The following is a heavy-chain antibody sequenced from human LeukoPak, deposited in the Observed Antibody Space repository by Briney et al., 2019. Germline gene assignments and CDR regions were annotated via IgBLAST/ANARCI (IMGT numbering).Heavy chain of an antibody. D-gene: IGHD5-18*01. CDR1: GFTFSSHW. CDR2: INTDGRST. CDR3: ARGGFNYGVFDY. J-gene: IGHJ4*02. V-gene: IGHV3-74*01. Sequence: GGSLRLSCAASGFTFSSHWVHWVRQAPGKGLVWVSRINTDGRSTCYADSVKGRFTISRDNAKNTLYLQMNSLRVEDTAVYYCARGGFNYGVFDYWGQGTLVTVSS.